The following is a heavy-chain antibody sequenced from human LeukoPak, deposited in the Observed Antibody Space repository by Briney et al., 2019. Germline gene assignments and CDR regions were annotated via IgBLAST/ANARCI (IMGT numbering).Heavy chain of an antibody. J-gene: IGHJ3*02. CDR2: ISAYNGNT. D-gene: IGHD6-19*01. V-gene: IGHV1-18*04. Sequence: ASVKVSCKASGYTFIGNYIHWMRQAPGQGLEWMGWISAYNGNTNYAQKLQGRVTMTTDTSTSTAYMELSSLRSEDTAVYYCARDGARGGWYGAFDIWGQGTMVTVSS. CDR3: ARDGARGGWYGAFDI. CDR1: GYTFIGNY.